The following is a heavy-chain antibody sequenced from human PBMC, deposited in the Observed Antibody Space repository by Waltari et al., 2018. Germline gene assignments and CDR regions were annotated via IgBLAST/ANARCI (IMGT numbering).Heavy chain of an antibody. CDR1: GGTFSGYA. CDR3: ARDLPGDIGAFDI. V-gene: IGHV1-69*05. J-gene: IGHJ3*02. D-gene: IGHD2-15*01. CDR2: IIPIFGTA. Sequence: QVQLVKSGAAVKKPGSSVKVSCQASGGTFSGYAISWVRQAPGQGLGWMGVIIPIFGTANYAQKFQGRVTITTDESTITAYMELSSLRAEDTAVYYSARDLPGDIGAFDIWGQGTMVTVSS.